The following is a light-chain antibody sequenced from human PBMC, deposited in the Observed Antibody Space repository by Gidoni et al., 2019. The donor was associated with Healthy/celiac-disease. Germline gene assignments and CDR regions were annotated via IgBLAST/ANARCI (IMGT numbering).Light chain of an antibody. V-gene: IGKV3-15*01. J-gene: IGKJ3*01. Sequence: EIVLTQSPATLSVSPGERATLSCRASQSVSSNLAWYQQKPGQAPRLLIDGASTRATGIPARFSGSGSGTEFTLTISSLQSEDFAVYYCQQYNNWPPIFTFGPGTKVEIK. CDR1: QSVSSN. CDR2: GAS. CDR3: QQYNNWPPIFT.